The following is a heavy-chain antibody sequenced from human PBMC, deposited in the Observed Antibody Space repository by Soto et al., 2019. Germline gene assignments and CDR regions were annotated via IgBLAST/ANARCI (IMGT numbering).Heavy chain of an antibody. Sequence: QVQLVESGGGVVQPGRSLRLSCAASGFTFRSYGMHWVRQAPGKGLEWVAVISHDGSNKYYADSVNGRFTISRDNSKNTLYLQMNSLRDEDTAVYYCAKVITSAYYYCYGMDVWGQGNTVTVSS. CDR3: AKVITSAYYYCYGMDV. V-gene: IGHV3-30*18. CDR1: GFTFRSYG. CDR2: ISHDGSNK. J-gene: IGHJ6*02. D-gene: IGHD3-22*01.